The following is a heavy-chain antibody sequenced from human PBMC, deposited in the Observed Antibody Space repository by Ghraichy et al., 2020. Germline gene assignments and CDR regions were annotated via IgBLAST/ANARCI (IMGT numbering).Heavy chain of an antibody. CDR1: GFIFSSSH. CDR2: ISSTSAI. Sequence: GGSLRLSCVASGFIFSSSHLNWVRQAPGKGLEWVAYISSTSAIFYADSVRGRFTISRDNAKKSVYLEMNSRRGEDAAVYYCVRDFNWACENGGQGTLVAGS. J-gene: IGHJ4*02. D-gene: IGHD1-1*01. CDR3: VRDFNWACEN. V-gene: IGHV3-69-1*01.